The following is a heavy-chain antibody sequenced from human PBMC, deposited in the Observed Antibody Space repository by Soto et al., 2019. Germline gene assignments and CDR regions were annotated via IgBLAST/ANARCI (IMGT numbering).Heavy chain of an antibody. D-gene: IGHD2-15*01. V-gene: IGHV1-18*01. CDR1: GYTFTSYG. J-gene: IGHJ6*03. CDR2: ISAYNGNT. Sequence: ASVKVSCKASGYTFTSYGISWVRQAPGQGLEWMGWISAYNGNTNYAQKLQGRVTMTTDTSTSTAYMELRSLRSDDTAVYYCARYADVGYCSGGSCYSRGYYYYYMDVWGKGTTVTVSS. CDR3: ARYADVGYCSGGSCYSRGYYYYYMDV.